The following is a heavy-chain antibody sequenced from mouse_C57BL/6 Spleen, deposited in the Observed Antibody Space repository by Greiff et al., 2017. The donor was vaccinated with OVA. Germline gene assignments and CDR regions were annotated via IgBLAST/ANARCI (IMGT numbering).Heavy chain of an antibody. J-gene: IGHJ3*01. V-gene: IGHV1-64*01. CDR3: AGEDYDEAY. CDR1: GYTFTSYW. CDR2: IHPNSGST. D-gene: IGHD2-4*01. Sequence: QVQLKQPGAELVKPGASVKLSCKASGYTFTSYWMHWVKQRPGQGLEWIGMIHPNSGSTNYNEKFKSKATLTVDKSSSTAYMQLSSLTSEDSAVYYCAGEDYDEAYWGQGTLVTVSA.